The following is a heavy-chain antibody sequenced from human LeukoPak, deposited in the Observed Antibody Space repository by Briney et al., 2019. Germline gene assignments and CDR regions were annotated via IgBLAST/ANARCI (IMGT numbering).Heavy chain of an antibody. CDR3: AKDSSTWGNLAGHFDS. CDR1: GGSIVSHY. Sequence: SETLSLICTLSGGSIVSHYWNWIRQPAGRGLEWIGRFYDSGTTNTSPSLKSRVTMSVDTSKNQFSLKLSSVTAADTAVYYCAKDSSTWGNLAGHFDSWGQGTLVTVSS. V-gene: IGHV4-4*07. D-gene: IGHD6-13*01. J-gene: IGHJ4*02. CDR2: FYDSGTT.